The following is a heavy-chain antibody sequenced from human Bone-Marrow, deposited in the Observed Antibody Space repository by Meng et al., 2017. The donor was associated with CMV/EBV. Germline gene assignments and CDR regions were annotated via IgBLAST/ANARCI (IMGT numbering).Heavy chain of an antibody. CDR1: GFTFSSYG. D-gene: IGHD2-2*01. J-gene: IGHJ6*02. V-gene: IGHV3-30*02. CDR2: IRYDGSNK. Sequence: GGSLRLSCAASGFTFSSYGMHWVRQAPGKGLEWVAFIRYDGSNKYYADSVKGRFTISRDNAKNSLYLQMNSLRAEDTAVYYCARDRYCSSTSCIYYYYGMDVWGQGTTVTVSS. CDR3: ARDRYCSSTSCIYYYYGMDV.